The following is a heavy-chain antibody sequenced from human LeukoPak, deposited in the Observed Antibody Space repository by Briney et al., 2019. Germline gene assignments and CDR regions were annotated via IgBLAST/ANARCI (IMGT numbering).Heavy chain of an antibody. V-gene: IGHV7-4-1*02. D-gene: IGHD3-16*01. CDR3: ARDLGDYVWGSSADFDY. CDR1: GYTFTSYA. J-gene: IGHJ4*02. CDR2: INTNTGNP. Sequence: ASVKVSCKASGYTFTSYAMNWVRQAPGQGLEWMGWINTNTGNPTYAQGFTGRFVFSLDTSVSTAYLQISSLKAEDTAVYYCARDLGDYVWGSSADFDYWGQGTLVTVSS.